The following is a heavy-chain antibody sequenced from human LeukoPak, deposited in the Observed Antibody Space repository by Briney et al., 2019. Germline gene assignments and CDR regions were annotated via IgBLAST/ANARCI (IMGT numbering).Heavy chain of an antibody. V-gene: IGHV3-21*01. D-gene: IGHD6-19*01. Sequence: GGALRLSCAASGFTFSSYSMNWVRQAPGKGLEWVASISSSSSYIYYADSVKGRFTISRDNAKNYMYLQMKSLRAEDTAVYYCAGLAVAGTGYFDYWGQGTLVTVSS. CDR3: AGLAVAGTGYFDY. J-gene: IGHJ4*02. CDR2: ISSSSSYI. CDR1: GFTFSSYS.